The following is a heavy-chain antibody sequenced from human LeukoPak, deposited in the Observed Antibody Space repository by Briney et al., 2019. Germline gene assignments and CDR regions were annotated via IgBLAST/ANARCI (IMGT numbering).Heavy chain of an antibody. Sequence: GGSLRLSCAASGFTFSSYWMHWVRQAPGKGLVWVSRINSAGTSTSYADSVKGRFTISRDNAKNTLYLQMNSLRAEDTAVYYCELGYCSSTSCPQTAFDIWGQGTMVTVSS. CDR1: GFTFSSYW. CDR3: ELGYCSSTSCPQTAFDI. J-gene: IGHJ3*02. CDR2: INSAGTST. D-gene: IGHD2-2*01. V-gene: IGHV3-74*01.